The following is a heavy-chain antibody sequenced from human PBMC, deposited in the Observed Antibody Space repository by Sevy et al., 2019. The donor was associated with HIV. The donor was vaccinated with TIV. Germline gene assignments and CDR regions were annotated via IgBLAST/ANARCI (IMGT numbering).Heavy chain of an antibody. D-gene: IGHD4-4*01. J-gene: IGHJ4*02. CDR1: GFTFSDYY. V-gene: IGHV3-11*01. Sequence: GGSLRLSCAASGFTFSDYYMSWIRQAPGKGLEWVSYISSSGSTIYYADSVKGRFTISRDNAKNSLYLQMNSLRAEDTAVYYCARAFAVDGYSYYFDYWGQGTLVTVSS. CDR3: ARAFAVDGYSYYFDY. CDR2: ISSSGSTI.